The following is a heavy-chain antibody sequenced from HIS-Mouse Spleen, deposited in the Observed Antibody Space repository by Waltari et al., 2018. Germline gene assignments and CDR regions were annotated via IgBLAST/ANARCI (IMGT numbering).Heavy chain of an antibody. V-gene: IGHV3-13*01. J-gene: IGHJ4*02. CDR3: ARGYSNYVPYFDY. D-gene: IGHD4-4*01. Sequence: EVQLVESGGGLVQPGGSLRLSCAASGFTFSSYDMHWGRQATGKGLEGVSAIGTAGDTYYPGSVKGRFTISRENAKNSLYLQMNSLRAGDTAVYYCARGYSNYVPYFDYWGQGTLVTVSS. CDR1: GFTFSSYD. CDR2: IGTAGDT.